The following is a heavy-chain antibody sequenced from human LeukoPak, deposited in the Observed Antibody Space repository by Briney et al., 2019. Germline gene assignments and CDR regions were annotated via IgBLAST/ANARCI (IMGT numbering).Heavy chain of an antibody. CDR1: GYTFTSYG. V-gene: IGHV1-2*02. D-gene: IGHD6-13*01. J-gene: IGHJ4*02. CDR2: INPNNGDT. CDR3: ARGRDIASTGPPPDY. Sequence: ASVKVSCKASGYTFTSYGISWERQAPGQGLEWMGWINPNNGDTKYAQKFQGRVTMTRDSSISTAYMELSTLRSDDTAVYYCARGRDIASTGPPPDYWGQGTLVTVSS.